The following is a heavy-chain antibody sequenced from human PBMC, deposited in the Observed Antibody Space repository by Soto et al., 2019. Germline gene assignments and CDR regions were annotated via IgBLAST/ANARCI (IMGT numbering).Heavy chain of an antibody. Sequence: GGSLRLSCAASGFTFSNYAMSWVRQAPGKGLEWVSAITSGGGSTYYADSVKGRFTISRDNSNNTLYLQMNSLRAEDTALYYCAKRFNSGTYSPVIYWGQGTQVTVSP. J-gene: IGHJ4*02. CDR2: ITSGGGST. CDR1: GFTFSNYA. D-gene: IGHD1-26*01. V-gene: IGHV3-23*01. CDR3: AKRFNSGTYSPVIY.